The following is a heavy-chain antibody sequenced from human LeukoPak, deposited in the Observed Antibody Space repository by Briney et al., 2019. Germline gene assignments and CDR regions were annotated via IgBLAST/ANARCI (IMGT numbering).Heavy chain of an antibody. J-gene: IGHJ4*02. D-gene: IGHD6-6*01. Sequence: ASVKVSCKASGYSFTDYYIHWVRQAPGQGLEWMGWNKANSGDTNYAQKFKGRVTMNRDTSISTAYMELSSLRSDDTAVYFCARKAEGQPVDYWGQGTLVTASS. CDR2: NKANSGDT. V-gene: IGHV1-2*02. CDR1: GYSFTDYY. CDR3: ARKAEGQPVDY.